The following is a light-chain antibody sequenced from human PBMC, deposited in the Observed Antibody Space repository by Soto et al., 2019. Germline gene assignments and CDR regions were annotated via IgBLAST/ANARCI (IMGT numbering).Light chain of an antibody. Sequence: DIQMTQSPSTLSGSVGDRVTITCRASQSISSWLAWYQQKPGKAPKLLIYKASSLESGVPSRFSGSGSGTESTLTISSLQPDDFATYYCQQYYTYSTFGGGTKVEIK. J-gene: IGKJ4*01. CDR1: QSISSW. CDR3: QQYYTYST. CDR2: KAS. V-gene: IGKV1-5*03.